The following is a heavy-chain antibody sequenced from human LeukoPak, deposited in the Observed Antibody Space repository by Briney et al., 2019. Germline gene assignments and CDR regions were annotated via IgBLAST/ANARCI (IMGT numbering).Heavy chain of an antibody. D-gene: IGHD3-10*01. Sequence: GGSLRLSCAASGFTFSNYAMHWVRQAPGKGLEWVAVISSDGSNKYYTDSVKGRFTISRDNSKNTLYLQMNSLRAEDTAVYYCAKDLSGSGSQPLDYWGQGTLVTVSS. V-gene: IGHV3-30*18. CDR3: AKDLSGSGSQPLDY. CDR1: GFTFSNYA. CDR2: ISSDGSNK. J-gene: IGHJ4*02.